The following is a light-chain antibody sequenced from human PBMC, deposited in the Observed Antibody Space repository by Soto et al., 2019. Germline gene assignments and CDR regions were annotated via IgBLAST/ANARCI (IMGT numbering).Light chain of an antibody. V-gene: IGKV3-20*01. Sequence: EIVLTQSPGTLSLSPGERATVSCRASQSVSRRHLAWYQRKPGQAPRLLIYDASSRASGVPDRFGGSGSGTDFTLTISRLEPEDSAVYFCQQYGVSSPGTFGQGTKVEI. CDR3: QQYGVSSPGT. J-gene: IGKJ1*01. CDR1: QSVSRRH. CDR2: DAS.